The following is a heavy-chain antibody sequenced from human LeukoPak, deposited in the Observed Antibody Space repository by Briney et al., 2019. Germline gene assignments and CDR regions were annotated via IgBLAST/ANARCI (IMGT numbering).Heavy chain of an antibody. CDR1: GYTFTGYY. CDR3: ARAEVDYGATFAD. J-gene: IGHJ4*02. V-gene: IGHV1-2*02. Sequence: GASVKVSCKASGYTFTGYYIHWVRQAPGQGLEWMGWINPKSGGTDFAQKFQGRVTMTRDTSISTAYMELSRLRSDDTAVYYCARAEVDYGATFADWGQGTLVTVSS. D-gene: IGHD4-17*01. CDR2: INPKSGGT.